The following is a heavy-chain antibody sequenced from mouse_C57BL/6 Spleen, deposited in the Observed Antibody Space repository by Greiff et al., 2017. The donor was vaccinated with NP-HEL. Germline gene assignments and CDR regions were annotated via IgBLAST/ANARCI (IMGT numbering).Heavy chain of an antibody. CDR3: TRAGNYPAWFAY. CDR1: GYTFTDYE. D-gene: IGHD2-1*01. Sequence: LVESGAELVRPGASVTLSCKASGYTFTDYEMHWVKQTPVHGLEWIGAIDPETGGTAYNQKFKGKAILTADKSSSTAYMELRSLTSEDSAVYYCTRAGNYPAWFAYWGQGTLVTVSA. J-gene: IGHJ3*01. CDR2: IDPETGGT. V-gene: IGHV1-15*01.